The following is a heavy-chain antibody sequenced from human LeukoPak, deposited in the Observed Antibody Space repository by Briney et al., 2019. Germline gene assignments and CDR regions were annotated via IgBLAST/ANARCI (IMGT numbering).Heavy chain of an antibody. CDR1: GGSFSGYY. V-gene: IGHV4-34*01. CDR2: INHSGST. Sequence: SETLSLTCAVYGGSFSGYYGSWIRQPPGKGLEWIGEINHSGSTNYNPSLKSRVTISVDPSKNQFSLKLSSVTAADTAVYYCARSRGSYYDFWSGYYSWFDPWGQGTLVTVSS. J-gene: IGHJ5*02. CDR3: ARSRGSYYDFWSGYYSWFDP. D-gene: IGHD3-3*01.